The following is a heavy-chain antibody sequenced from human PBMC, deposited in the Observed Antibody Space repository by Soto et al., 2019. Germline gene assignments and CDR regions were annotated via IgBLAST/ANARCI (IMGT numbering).Heavy chain of an antibody. CDR2: NYFRGNT. CDR1: GGSISSDHNY. D-gene: IGHD2-15*01. J-gene: IGHJ6*02. CDR3: ATSWVDGMDV. V-gene: IGHV4-30-4*01. Sequence: SETLSLTCSVSGGSISSDHNYWSWFRQPPGKGLEWIGNNYFRGNTYHNPALKSRLIRSIYTSKDQFTLKVGSVTAGDTALYYCATSWVDGMDVWGQGTTVTVSS.